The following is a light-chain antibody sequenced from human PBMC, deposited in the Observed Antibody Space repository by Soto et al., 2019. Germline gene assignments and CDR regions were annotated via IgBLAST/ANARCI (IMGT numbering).Light chain of an antibody. Sequence: EIVLTQSPGTLSLSPGERATLSCRASQSVGSNYLAWYQQTPGQAPRLLIYGASSRATGIPDRFSGSGSGTDFTLTISRLEPEDFAVYYCQQYGSSPRTFGQGTKLEIK. CDR3: QQYGSSPRT. V-gene: IGKV3-20*01. J-gene: IGKJ2*01. CDR1: QSVGSNY. CDR2: GAS.